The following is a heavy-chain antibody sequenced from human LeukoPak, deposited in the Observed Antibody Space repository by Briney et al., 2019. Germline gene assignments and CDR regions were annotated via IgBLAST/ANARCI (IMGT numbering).Heavy chain of an antibody. D-gene: IGHD2-15*01. CDR1: GYTFSTYW. V-gene: IGHV5-51*01. Sequence: GESLKTSFKASGYTFSTYWLAWVRQMPGKGLEWMGIIWPGDSDTRYSPSFQGQVTISADKSISTAYLQWSGLKASDTAIYYCARGYCSGGSCYKYYYYYYGLDVWGQGTTVTLSS. CDR3: ARGYCSGGSCYKYYYYYYGLDV. J-gene: IGHJ6*02. CDR2: IWPGDSDT.